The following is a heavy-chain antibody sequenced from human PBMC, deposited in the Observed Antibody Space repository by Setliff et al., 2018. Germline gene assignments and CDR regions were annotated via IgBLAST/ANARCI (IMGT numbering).Heavy chain of an antibody. Sequence: PSETLSLTCTVSGGSISSHYWSWIRQPPGKGLEWIGSIYYSGSTNYNPSLKSRVTISVDTSKNQFSLKLSSVTAADTALYYCARCYGVRGVAYYFDYWGQGTLVTVSS. J-gene: IGHJ4*02. D-gene: IGHD3-10*01. CDR3: ARCYGVRGVAYYFDY. V-gene: IGHV4-59*11. CDR2: IYYSGST. CDR1: GGSISSHY.